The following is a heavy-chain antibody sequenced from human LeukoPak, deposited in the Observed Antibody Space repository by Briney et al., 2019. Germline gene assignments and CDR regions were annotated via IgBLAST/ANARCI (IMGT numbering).Heavy chain of an antibody. CDR2: IIPIFGTA. CDR1: GGTFSSYA. V-gene: IGHV1-69*13. J-gene: IGHJ4*02. D-gene: IGHD3-9*01. Sequence: ASVKVSCKASGGTFSSYAISWVRQAPGQGLEWMGGIIPIFGTANYAQKFQGRVTITADESTSTAYMELSSLRSEDTAAYYCARAETLRYFDWLPAPFDYWGQGTLVTVSS. CDR3: ARAETLRYFDWLPAPFDY.